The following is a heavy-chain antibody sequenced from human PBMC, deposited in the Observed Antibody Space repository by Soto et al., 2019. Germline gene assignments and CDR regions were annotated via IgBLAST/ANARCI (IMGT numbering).Heavy chain of an antibody. J-gene: IGHJ6*02. Sequence: PSETLSLTCTVSGGSIRSYYWSWIRQPAGKGLEWIGRIDPSGSTNYNPSLKSRVTISVDTSKNQFSLKLSSVTAADTAVYYCARATWRYYDSSGYPGRSLDVWGQGTTVT. CDR3: ARATWRYYDSSGYPGRSLDV. CDR2: IDPSGST. D-gene: IGHD3-22*01. CDR1: GGSIRSYY. V-gene: IGHV4-4*07.